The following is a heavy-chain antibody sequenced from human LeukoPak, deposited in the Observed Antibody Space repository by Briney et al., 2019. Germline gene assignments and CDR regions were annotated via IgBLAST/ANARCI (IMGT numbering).Heavy chain of an antibody. CDR3: VRDYVWESHRQFDY. V-gene: IGHV3-7*01. J-gene: IGHJ4*02. CDR2: IKEDGSEK. D-gene: IGHD3-16*01. CDR1: GFTFSNYA. Sequence: GGSLRLSCAASGFTFSNYAMSWVRQAPGKVLEWVANIKEDGSEKKYVDSVKGRFTVSRDNVKNALFMQMNSLKVEDTAVYYCVRDYVWESHRQFDYWDQGTMVTVSS.